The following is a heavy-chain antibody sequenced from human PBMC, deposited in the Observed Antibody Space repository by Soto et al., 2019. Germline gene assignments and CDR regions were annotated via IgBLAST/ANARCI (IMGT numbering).Heavy chain of an antibody. Sequence: GGSLRLSCAASGFTFSSYWMHWVRQAPGKGLEWVSYISSSSSTIYYADSVKGRFTISRDNAKNSLYLQMNSLRAEDTAVYYCAREYYDILTGYRYYFDYWGQGTLVTVSS. CDR1: GFTFSSYW. J-gene: IGHJ4*02. CDR3: AREYYDILTGYRYYFDY. V-gene: IGHV3-48*01. D-gene: IGHD3-9*01. CDR2: ISSSSSTI.